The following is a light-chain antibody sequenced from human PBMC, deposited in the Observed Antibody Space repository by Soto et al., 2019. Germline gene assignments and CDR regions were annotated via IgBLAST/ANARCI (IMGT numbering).Light chain of an antibody. CDR3: QQYDNLPLT. Sequence: DIQMTQSPSSLSASVGDRVTITCQASQDIKNYLNWYQQKSGKAPKLLIYDASDLETGVPSRFSGSGSGTDFTFTINSLQPEDIATYYCQQYDNLPLTFGGGKKVEIK. CDR2: DAS. CDR1: QDIKNY. V-gene: IGKV1-33*01. J-gene: IGKJ4*01.